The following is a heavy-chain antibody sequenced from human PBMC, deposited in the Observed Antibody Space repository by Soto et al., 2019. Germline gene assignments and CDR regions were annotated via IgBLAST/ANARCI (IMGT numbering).Heavy chain of an antibody. D-gene: IGHD3-9*01. V-gene: IGHV4-34*01. CDR3: ARALLTRLRYFDWLLGGALDY. CDR2: INHSGST. J-gene: IGHJ4*02. Sequence: SETLSLTCAVYGGSFSGYYWSWIRQPPGKGLERIGEINHSGSTNYNPSLKSRVTISVDTSKNQFSLKLSSVTAADTAVYYCARALLTRLRYFDWLLGGALDYWGQGTLVTVS. CDR1: GGSFSGYY.